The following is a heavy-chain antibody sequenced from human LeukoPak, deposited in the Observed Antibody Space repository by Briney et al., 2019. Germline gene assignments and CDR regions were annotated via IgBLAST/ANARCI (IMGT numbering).Heavy chain of an antibody. V-gene: IGHV4-34*01. J-gene: IGHJ6*02. D-gene: IGHD3-3*01. CDR2: INHSGST. CDR3: ARSLRRGTIFGVVIIKVPYGMDV. Sequence: SETLSLTCAVYGGSFSGYYWSWIRQPPGKGLEWIGEINHSGSTNYNPSLKSRVTISVDTSKNQFSLKLSSVTAADTAVYYCARSLRRGTIFGVVIIKVPYGMDVWGQGTTVTVSS. CDR1: GGSFSGYY.